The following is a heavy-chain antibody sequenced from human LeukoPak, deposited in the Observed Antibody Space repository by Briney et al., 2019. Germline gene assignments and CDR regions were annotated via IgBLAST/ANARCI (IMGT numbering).Heavy chain of an antibody. CDR2: MNPNSGNT. Sequence: ASVSVSCTASGYTFTIYDINWVRQATGQGLEWMGWMNPNSGNTGYAQKFQGRVTMTRNTSISTAYMELSSLRAEDMAVYYCARRGTPYSSSSYHYDYYYMDVWGKGTTVTVSS. D-gene: IGHD6-6*01. V-gene: IGHV1-8*01. CDR3: ARRGTPYSSSSYHYDYYYMDV. J-gene: IGHJ6*03. CDR1: GYTFTIYD.